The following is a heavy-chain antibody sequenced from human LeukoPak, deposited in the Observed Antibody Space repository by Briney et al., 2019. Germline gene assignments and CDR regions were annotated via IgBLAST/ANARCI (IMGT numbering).Heavy chain of an antibody. V-gene: IGHV3-21*01. CDR2: ISSSSSYI. D-gene: IGHD5-24*01. CDR1: GFTFSSYS. Sequence: PGGSLRLSCAASGFTFSSYSMNWVRQAPGKGLEWVSSISSSSSYIYYADSVKGRFTISRDNAKNSLYLQMSSLRAEDTAVYYCANDVEMAMGHWGQGTLVTVSS. CDR3: ANDVEMAMGH. J-gene: IGHJ4*02.